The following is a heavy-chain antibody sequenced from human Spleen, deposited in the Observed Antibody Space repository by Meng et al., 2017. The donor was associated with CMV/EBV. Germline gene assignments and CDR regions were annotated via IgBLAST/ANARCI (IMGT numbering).Heavy chain of an antibody. V-gene: IGHV3-30*14. CDR3: AKEMGFCSGASCFPPDY. D-gene: IGHD2-15*01. J-gene: IGHJ4*02. CDR1: GFTFSTYS. Sequence: GESLKISCVVSGFTFSTYSMHWVRQAPGKGLEWVAVISSDGSDKYYADSVRGRFTVSRDNSKTSLFLHMKSLRTEDTAFYYCAKEMGFCSGASCFPPDYWGQGTLVTVSS. CDR2: ISSDGSDK.